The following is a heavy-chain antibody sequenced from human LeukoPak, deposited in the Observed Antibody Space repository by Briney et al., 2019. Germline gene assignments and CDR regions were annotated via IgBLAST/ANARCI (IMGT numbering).Heavy chain of an antibody. D-gene: IGHD1-26*01. V-gene: IGHV4-34*01. Sequence: PSETLSLTCGVYGGSFSDYYWSWIRQPPGKGLEWIGEINHSGSTNYNPSLKSRVTISVDTSKNQFSLKVNSVTAADTAVYYCARAPSGVSFDYWGQGTLVTVSS. CDR2: INHSGST. J-gene: IGHJ4*02. CDR3: ARAPSGVSFDY. CDR1: GGSFSDYY.